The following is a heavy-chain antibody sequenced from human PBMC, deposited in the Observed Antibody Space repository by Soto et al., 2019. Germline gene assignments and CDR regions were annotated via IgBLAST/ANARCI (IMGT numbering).Heavy chain of an antibody. J-gene: IGHJ3*02. CDR1: GGSFSGYY. CDR2: INHSGST. D-gene: IGHD2-15*01. V-gene: IGHV4-34*01. Sequence: VYGGSFSGYYWSWIRQPPGKGLEWIGEINHSGSTNYNPSLKSRVTISVDTSKNQFSLKLSSVTAADTAVYYCASYSTGSTVGAFDIWGQGTMVTVSS. CDR3: ASYSTGSTVGAFDI.